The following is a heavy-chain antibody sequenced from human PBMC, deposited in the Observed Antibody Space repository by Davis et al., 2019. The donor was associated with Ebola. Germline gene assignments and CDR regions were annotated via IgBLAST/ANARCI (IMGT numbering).Heavy chain of an antibody. CDR3: VRDQARGAGYYMDV. V-gene: IGHV1-2*02. CDR1: GYTFTGYY. CDR2: INPKSGDT. Sequence: ASVKVSCKASGYTFTGYYIHWVRQAPGQGLEWMGWINPKSGDTKYAQKFQGRVTMTRDTSISTAYMEVSRLRSDDTAVYYCVRDQARGAGYYMDVWGKGTTVTVSS. D-gene: IGHD3-10*01. J-gene: IGHJ6*03.